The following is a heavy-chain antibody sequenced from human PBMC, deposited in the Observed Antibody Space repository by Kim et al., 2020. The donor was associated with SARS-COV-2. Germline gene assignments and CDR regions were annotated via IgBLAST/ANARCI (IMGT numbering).Heavy chain of an antibody. V-gene: IGHV3-23*01. J-gene: IGHJ4*02. CDR1: GFTFSSYA. CDR2: ISGSGGST. D-gene: IGHD3-22*01. CDR3: AKSGGYYYDSSGYFPLVY. Sequence: GGSLRLSCAASGFTFSSYAMSWVRQAPGKGLEWVSAISGSGGSTYYADSVKGRFTISRDNSKNTLYLQMNSLRAEDTAVYYCAKSGGYYYDSSGYFPLVYWGQGTLVTVSS.